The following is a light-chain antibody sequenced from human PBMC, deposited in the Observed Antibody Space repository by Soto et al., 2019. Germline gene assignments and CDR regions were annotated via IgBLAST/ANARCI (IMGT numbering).Light chain of an antibody. CDR2: GAS. V-gene: IGKV3D-15*01. J-gene: IGKJ2*01. Sequence: EIVMTQSPATLSVSPGERVTLSCRASQSVSSNLAWFQQKPGQAPRLLMYGASNRAAGISARFSGSGSGTEFTLTISSLQSEDFAVYFCQQYNNWPPAYTFGQGTKLEIK. CDR1: QSVSSN. CDR3: QQYNNWPPAYT.